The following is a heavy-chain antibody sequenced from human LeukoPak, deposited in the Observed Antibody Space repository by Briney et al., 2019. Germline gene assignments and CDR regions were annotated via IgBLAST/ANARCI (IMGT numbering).Heavy chain of an antibody. CDR2: IYTSGST. Sequence: NPSETLSLTCTVSGGSIRTYYWSWIRQPAGKGLEWIGRIYTSGSTNYNPSLKSRVTISVDTSKNQFSLKLSSVTAADTAVYYCAREGLLWFGELFQKGPFDYWGQGTLVTVSS. D-gene: IGHD3-10*01. J-gene: IGHJ4*02. CDR3: AREGLLWFGELFQKGPFDY. V-gene: IGHV4-4*07. CDR1: GGSIRTYY.